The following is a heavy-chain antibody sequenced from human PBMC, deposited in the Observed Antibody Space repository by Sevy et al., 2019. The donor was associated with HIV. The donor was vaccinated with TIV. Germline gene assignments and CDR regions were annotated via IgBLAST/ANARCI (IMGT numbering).Heavy chain of an antibody. Sequence: GGSLRLSCAASGFSFSSYAMSWVRQAPGKGLEWVSGISGSGITTYYADSVEGRFTISRDNSKNTLHLQMNSLRAEDTAVYYCARVAGSGTYYSGDFDYWGQGTLVTVSS. CDR1: GFSFSSYA. CDR3: ARVAGSGTYYSGDFDY. CDR2: ISGSGITT. D-gene: IGHD3-10*01. J-gene: IGHJ4*02. V-gene: IGHV3-23*01.